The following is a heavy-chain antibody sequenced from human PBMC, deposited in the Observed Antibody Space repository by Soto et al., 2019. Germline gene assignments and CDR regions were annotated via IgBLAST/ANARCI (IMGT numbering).Heavy chain of an antibody. CDR2: IDFDSSPI. J-gene: IGHJ5*02. D-gene: IGHD6-13*01. CDR1: EVTIGEYA. CDR3: ARGLGSSWFFL. V-gene: IGHV3-48*01. Sequence: SRGVAEVTIGEYAVNCVSQAPGKGLEWLSYIDFDSSPIKYADSVMGRFTVSRDNAKDSPYLQMNSLRPEDTAIYYCARGLGSSWFFLWGPGTLVTVSS.